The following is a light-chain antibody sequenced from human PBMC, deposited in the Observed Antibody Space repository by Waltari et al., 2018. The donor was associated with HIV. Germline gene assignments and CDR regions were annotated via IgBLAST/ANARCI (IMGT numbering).Light chain of an antibody. CDR1: NIESKR. CDR3: QVWDRSSDQVI. V-gene: IGLV3-21*04. J-gene: IGLJ2*01. CDR2: FAL. Sequence: YELTQPPSVSVAPGQTAMITCGGNNIESKRVQWYQQKPGQAPVLVIYFALDRPSGIPERFSGSVSGNTATLTISRVDAGDEADYYCQVWDRSSDQVIFGGGTKLTVL.